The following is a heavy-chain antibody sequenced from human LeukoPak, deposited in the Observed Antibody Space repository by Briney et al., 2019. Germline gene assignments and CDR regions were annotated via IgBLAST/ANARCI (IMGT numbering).Heavy chain of an antibody. Sequence: SETLSLTCAVYGGSFSGYYWSWIRQPPGKGLEWIGEINHSGSTNYNPSRKSRVTISVDTSKNQFSLKLSSVTAADTAVYYCARAPARYGETVTTSGDYFDYWGQGTLVTVSS. J-gene: IGHJ4*02. CDR3: ARAPARYGETVTTSGDYFDY. V-gene: IGHV4-34*01. CDR2: INHSGST. CDR1: GGSFSGYY. D-gene: IGHD4-17*01.